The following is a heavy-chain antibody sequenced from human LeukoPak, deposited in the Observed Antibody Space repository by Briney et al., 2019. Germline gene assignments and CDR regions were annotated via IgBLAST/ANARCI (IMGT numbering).Heavy chain of an antibody. CDR1: GGSIRSYY. CDR2: MYYSVST. D-gene: IGHD5-12*01. V-gene: IGHV4-59*01. J-gene: IGHJ4*02. Sequence: SETLSLTCTVSGGSIRSYYWSWIRQPPGKGLEWIGYMYYSVSTNYNPSLNPSLKSRATISVDTSKNQFSLKLSSVTAADTAVYYCARGYSGYDEADWGQGTQVTVSS. CDR3: ARGYSGYDEAD.